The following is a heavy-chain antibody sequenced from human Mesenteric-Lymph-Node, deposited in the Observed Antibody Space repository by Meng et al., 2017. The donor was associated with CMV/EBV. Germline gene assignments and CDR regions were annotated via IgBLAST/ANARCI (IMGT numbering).Heavy chain of an antibody. D-gene: IGHD5-18*01. CDR2: VNHSGST. Sequence: SETLSLTCAVYGGSFSGYFWSWIRQSPGKGLEWIGEVNHSGSTNYNPSLKSRVTISVDTSKNQFSLKLSSVTAADTAVYYCARVGSRYSSYWFDPWGQGTLVTV. V-gene: IGHV4-34*01. CDR1: GGSFSGYF. J-gene: IGHJ5*02. CDR3: ARVGSRYSSYWFDP.